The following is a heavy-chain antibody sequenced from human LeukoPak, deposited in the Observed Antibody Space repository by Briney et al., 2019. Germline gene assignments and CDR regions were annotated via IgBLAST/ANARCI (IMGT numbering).Heavy chain of an antibody. D-gene: IGHD2-2*01. J-gene: IGHJ5*02. CDR2: ISAYNGNT. CDR3: ARVVIPSTYCSSTSCYDRSWFDP. CDR1: GYTFTSYG. Sequence: ASVKVSCKASGYTFTSYGISWVRQAPGQGLEWMGWISAYNGNTNYAQKLQGRVTMTTDTSTSTAYMELRSLRSDDTAVYYCARVVIPSTYCSSTSCYDRSWFDPWGQGTLVTASS. V-gene: IGHV1-18*01.